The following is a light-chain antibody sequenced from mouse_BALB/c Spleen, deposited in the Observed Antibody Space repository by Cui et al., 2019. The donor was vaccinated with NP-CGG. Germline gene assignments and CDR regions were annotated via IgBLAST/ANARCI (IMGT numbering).Light chain of an antibody. CDR3: ALWYSNHWV. Sequence: QAVVTQESALTTSPGETVTLTCRSSTGAVTISNYANWVQENPDHLFTGLIGGINNRAPGVPARFSGSLIGDKAALTITGAQTEDEAIYFCALWYSNHWVFGGGTKLTVL. J-gene: IGLJ1*01. CDR2: GIN. V-gene: IGLV1*01. CDR1: TGAVTISNY.